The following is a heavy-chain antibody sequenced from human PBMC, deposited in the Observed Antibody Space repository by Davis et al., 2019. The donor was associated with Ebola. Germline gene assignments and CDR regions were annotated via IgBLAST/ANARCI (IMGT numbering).Heavy chain of an antibody. Sequence: GESLKISCAASGFTFSDYYMSWIRQAPGKGLEWVSYISSSGSTIYYADSVKGRFTISRDNAKNSLYLQMNSLKTEDTAVYYCTRHIGYCSGGSCYFDDYWGQGTLVTVSS. J-gene: IGHJ4*02. D-gene: IGHD2-15*01. V-gene: IGHV3-11*01. CDR2: ISSSGSTI. CDR1: GFTFSDYY. CDR3: TRHIGYCSGGSCYFDDY.